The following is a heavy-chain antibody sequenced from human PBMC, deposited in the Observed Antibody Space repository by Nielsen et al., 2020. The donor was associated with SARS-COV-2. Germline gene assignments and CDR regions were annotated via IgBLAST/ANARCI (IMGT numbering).Heavy chain of an antibody. V-gene: IGHV1-18*04. CDR1: GYTFTDHT. D-gene: IGHD1-26*01. J-gene: IGHJ4*02. Sequence: ASVKVSCKTSGYTFTDHTIIWVRQAPGQRLQWMGWNSPYSGDTGYSQILQGRVTMTTDTSTSTAYMELRGLRSDDTAVYFCARDSGSYLEDVGFDYWGQGTLVTVSS. CDR2: NSPYSGDT. CDR3: ARDSGSYLEDVGFDY.